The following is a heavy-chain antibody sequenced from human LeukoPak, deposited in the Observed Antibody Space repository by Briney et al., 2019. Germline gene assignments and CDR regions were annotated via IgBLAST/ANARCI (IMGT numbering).Heavy chain of an antibody. Sequence: SVKVSCKASGGTFNTYGFNWVRQAPGQGLEWMGGIIPFVGPAKYAQSFQGRVTITADESTSTAYTELSSLTSEDTAMYFCARVLRYASPYFDIWGQGTLVTVSS. J-gene: IGHJ4*02. CDR3: ARVLRYASPYFDI. CDR2: IIPFVGPA. CDR1: GGTFNTYG. V-gene: IGHV1-69*13. D-gene: IGHD4-17*01.